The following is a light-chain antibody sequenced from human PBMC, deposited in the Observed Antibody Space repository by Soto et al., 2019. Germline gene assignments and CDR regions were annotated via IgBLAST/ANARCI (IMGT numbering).Light chain of an antibody. V-gene: IGKV3-20*01. J-gene: IGKJ1*01. CDR2: GAS. CDR3: QQYNSYWT. Sequence: VLTQSPGTLSLSPGERATLSCRASQSVSSSYLAWYQKKAGQAPRLLIFGASSRATGVPDRFSGSGSGTDFTLTISSLQPDDFATYYCQQYNSYWTFGQGTNV. CDR1: QSVSSSY.